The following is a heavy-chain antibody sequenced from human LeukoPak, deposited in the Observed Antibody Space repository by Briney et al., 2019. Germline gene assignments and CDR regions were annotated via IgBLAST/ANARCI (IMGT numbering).Heavy chain of an antibody. D-gene: IGHD6-19*01. CDR3: ARDLRPSSGWYCYYYYYGMDV. CDR2: IWYDGSNK. Sequence: EGSLRLSCAASGLTFSSYGMLGLRQAPGKALEGVADIWYDGSNKYYADSVKGRFTISRDNSKNTLYLQMNSLRAEDTAVYYCARDLRPSSGWYCYYYYYGMDVWGQGTTVTVSS. J-gene: IGHJ6*02. CDR1: GLTFSSYG. V-gene: IGHV3-33*08.